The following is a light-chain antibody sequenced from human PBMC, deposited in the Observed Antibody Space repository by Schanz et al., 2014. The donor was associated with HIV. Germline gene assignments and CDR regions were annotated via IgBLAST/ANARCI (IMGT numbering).Light chain of an antibody. CDR2: AAS. V-gene: IGKV3-15*01. CDR1: QSVSSN. Sequence: EIVMTQSPATLSVSPGERATLSCRASQSVSSNLGWYQQKPGQAPRLLIYAASTLQSGVPSSFSGTGSGTDFTLTISSLQPEDFATYYCQQLKSYPLSFGGGTKVEIK. CDR3: QQLKSYPLS. J-gene: IGKJ4*01.